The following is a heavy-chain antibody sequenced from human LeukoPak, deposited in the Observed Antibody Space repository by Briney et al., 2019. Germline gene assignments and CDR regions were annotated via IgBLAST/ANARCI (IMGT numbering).Heavy chain of an antibody. CDR3: ATSPPFRGYYYYYYYMDV. V-gene: IGHV4-31*03. Sequence: SETLSLTCTVSGGSISSGGYYWSWIRQHPGKGLGWIGYIYYSGSIYYNPSLKSRVTISVDTSKNQFSLKLSSVTAADTAVYYCATSPPFRGYYYYYYYMDVWGRGTTVTVSS. CDR2: IYYSGSI. J-gene: IGHJ6*03. D-gene: IGHD3-10*01. CDR1: GGSISSGGYY.